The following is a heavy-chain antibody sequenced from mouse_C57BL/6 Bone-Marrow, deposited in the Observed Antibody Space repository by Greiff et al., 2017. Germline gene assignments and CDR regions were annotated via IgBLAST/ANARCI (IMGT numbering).Heavy chain of an antibody. D-gene: IGHD4-1*01. CDR2: ITPNYGTT. CDR1: GYSFTDYN. V-gene: IGHV1-39*01. J-gene: IGHJ2*01. Sequence: VQLQQSGPELVKPGASVKISCKASGYSFTDYNMNWVKQSNGKSLEWIGVITPNYGTTSYNQKFKGKATLTVDQSSSTAYMQINSLASEDSAVYKSARERGRDLDYWGQGSTVTV. CDR3: ARERGRDLDY.